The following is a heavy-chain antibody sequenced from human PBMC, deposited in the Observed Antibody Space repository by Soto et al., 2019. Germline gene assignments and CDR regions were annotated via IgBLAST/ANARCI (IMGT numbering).Heavy chain of an antibody. Sequence: SLTCTVSGGSISTGGYYWSWIRQHPGKGLEWIGHIYYSGSTYYSPSLKSRVAISIDTPKNQFSLKLSSVTAADTAVYYCATGPSEYYYANWGEGTMVTDS. CDR1: GGSISTGGYY. V-gene: IGHV4-31*03. D-gene: IGHD3-10*01. CDR3: ATGPSEYYYAN. J-gene: IGHJ3*01. CDR2: IYYSGST.